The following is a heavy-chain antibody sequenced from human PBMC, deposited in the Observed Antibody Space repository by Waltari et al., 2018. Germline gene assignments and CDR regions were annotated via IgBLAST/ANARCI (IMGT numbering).Heavy chain of an antibody. J-gene: IGHJ5*02. Sequence: QVQLAQSGFELKKPGASVKISCKASGYTFTDYAINWVRQAPGQGLELMGWITTNTGNPTYAQGFTVRFVFSLDTSVSTAYLQITSLKTEDSAVYYCAREVVPPHTIVVNWFDPWGQGTLVTVSS. V-gene: IGHV7-4-1*02. CDR2: ITTNTGNP. D-gene: IGHD2-2*01. CDR3: AREVVPPHTIVVNWFDP. CDR1: GYTFTDYA.